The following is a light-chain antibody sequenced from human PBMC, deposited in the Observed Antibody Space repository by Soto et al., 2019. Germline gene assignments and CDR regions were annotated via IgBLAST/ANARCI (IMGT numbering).Light chain of an antibody. CDR2: GAS. Sequence: EIVMTQSPAALSVSPGEGATLSCRASQSVGSNLAWYQQKPGQAPRLLIYGASTRATGIPARFSGSGSGTEFTLTISSLQPDDFATYYCQQYNHYSGLTFGGGTKVDI. J-gene: IGKJ4*01. CDR3: QQYNHYSGLT. CDR1: QSVGSN. V-gene: IGKV3-15*01.